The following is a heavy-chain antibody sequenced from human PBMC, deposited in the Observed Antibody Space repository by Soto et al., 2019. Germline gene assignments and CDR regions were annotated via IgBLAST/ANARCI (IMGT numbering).Heavy chain of an antibody. CDR3: ASGLRLGLRRINNGYSG. J-gene: IGHJ4*02. D-gene: IGHD4-17*01. CDR2: IIPMFGTA. V-gene: IGHV1-69*05. CDR1: GGTFSTYA. Sequence: QVQLVQSGAEVKKPESSVKVSCKAPGGTFSTYAISWVRQAPGQGLEWMGGIIPMFGTANYAQRFQDRVTITXXESTNTVYMELSSLRSEDTAVYFCASGLRLGLRRINNGYSGWGQGTLVTVSS.